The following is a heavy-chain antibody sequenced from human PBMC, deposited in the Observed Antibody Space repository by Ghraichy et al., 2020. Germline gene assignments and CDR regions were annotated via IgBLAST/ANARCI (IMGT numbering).Heavy chain of an antibody. J-gene: IGHJ4*02. D-gene: IGHD4-17*01. Sequence: LSLTCAASGFSFSRHWMSWVRQAPGKGLEWVASIKSDGSDRVYLDSVKGRFIISRDNAKNSLSLEMNSLRVDDTAVYYCARDPYGDYKYGGTDYWGQGTLVSVSS. V-gene: IGHV3-7*01. CDR3: ARDPYGDYKYGGTDY. CDR1: GFSFSRHW. CDR2: IKSDGSDR.